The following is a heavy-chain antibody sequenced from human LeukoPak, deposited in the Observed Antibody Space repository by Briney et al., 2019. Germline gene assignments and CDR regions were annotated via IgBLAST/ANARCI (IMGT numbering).Heavy chain of an antibody. CDR1: GFIFSSYG. D-gene: IGHD6-19*01. J-gene: IGHJ4*02. Sequence: PGGSLRLSCAASGFIFSSYGIHWVRQAPGKGLEWVAVISYDGNNEYYADSVKGRFTISRDNSKSTVYLQMNSLRGEDTAVYYCAKDRSTGWYAGFDCWGQGTLVTVSS. CDR3: AKDRSTGWYAGFDC. CDR2: ISYDGNNE. V-gene: IGHV3-30*18.